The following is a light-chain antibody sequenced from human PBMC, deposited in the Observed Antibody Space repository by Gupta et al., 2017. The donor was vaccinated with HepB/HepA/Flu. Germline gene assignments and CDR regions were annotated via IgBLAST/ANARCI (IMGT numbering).Light chain of an antibody. CDR2: GAS. Sequence: IVMTQSPASLSVSPGERATLSCRASQSVYNSLAWSQQKPGQPPRILIYGASTRATAIPARFSGSGSGTEFTLTISSLQSEDFAVYYCQQYNLRPLTFGGGTKVEIK. CDR1: QSVYNS. V-gene: IGKV3-15*01. CDR3: QQYNLRPLT. J-gene: IGKJ4*01.